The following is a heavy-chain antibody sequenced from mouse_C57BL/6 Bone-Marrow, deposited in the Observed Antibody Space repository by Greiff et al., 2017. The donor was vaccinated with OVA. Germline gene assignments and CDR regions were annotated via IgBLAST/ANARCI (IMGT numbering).Heavy chain of an antibody. CDR2: ISYDGSN. D-gene: IGHD2-5*01. V-gene: IGHV3-6*01. J-gene: IGHJ3*01. CDR1: GYSITSGYY. Sequence: DVQLQESGPGLVKPSQSLSLTCSVTGYSITSGYYWNWIRQFPGNKLEWMGYISYDGSNNYNPSLKNRISITRDTSKNQFFLKLNSVTTEDTATYYCAREDYSNQRAWFAYWGQGTLVTVSA. CDR3: AREDYSNQRAWFAY.